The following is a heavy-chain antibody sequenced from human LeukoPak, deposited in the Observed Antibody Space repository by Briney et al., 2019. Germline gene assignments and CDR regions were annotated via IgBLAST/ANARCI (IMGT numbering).Heavy chain of an antibody. J-gene: IGHJ4*02. Sequence: GGSLRLSCAASGFTFTKYALNWVRQAPGKGLEWVSGISGSGDTTYYADSVKGRFTISRDNSKNTLYLQMISLRADDTALYYCAREGRPVRRDGYNYDYWGQGTLVTVSS. V-gene: IGHV3-23*01. CDR1: GFTFTKYA. CDR3: AREGRPVRRDGYNYDY. CDR2: ISGSGDTT. D-gene: IGHD5-24*01.